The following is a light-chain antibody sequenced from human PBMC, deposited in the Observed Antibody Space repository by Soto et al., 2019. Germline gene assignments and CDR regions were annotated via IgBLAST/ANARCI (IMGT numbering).Light chain of an antibody. J-gene: IGKJ1*01. CDR2: AAS. CDR1: QDISSY. V-gene: IGKV1-9*01. CDR3: QQLNRFPRT. Sequence: DIQLTQSPSFLSASVGDRVIITCRASQDISSYLAWYQQRPGKVPRFLTHAASTLQSGVPSRFSAAGSWTTFTLTFSSLQPEDIATYYCQQLNRFPRTFGQGTKVEV.